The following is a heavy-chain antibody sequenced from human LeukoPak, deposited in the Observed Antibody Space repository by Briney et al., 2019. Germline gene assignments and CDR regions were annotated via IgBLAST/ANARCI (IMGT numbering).Heavy chain of an antibody. V-gene: IGHV4-59*08. CDR1: GGSISSYY. CDR3: ARYPGPYYGSGSYYFDY. CDR2: IYYSGST. J-gene: IGHJ4*02. D-gene: IGHD3-10*01. Sequence: SETLSLTCTVSGGSISSYYWSWIRQPPGKGLEWIGYIYYSGSTNYNPSLKSRVTISVDMSKNQFSLKLSSVTAADTAVYYCARYPGPYYGSGSYYFDYWGQGTLVTVSS.